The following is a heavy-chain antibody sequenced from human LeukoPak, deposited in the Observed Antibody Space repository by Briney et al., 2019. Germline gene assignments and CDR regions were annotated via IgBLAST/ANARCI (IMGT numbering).Heavy chain of an antibody. Sequence: ASVKVSCKASGYTFTSYDINWVRQATGQGLEWMGWMNPNSGNIGYAQKFQGRVTMTRNTSISTAYMELSSLRSEDTAVYYCARGLCSSTSCYLEWFDPWGQGTLVTVSS. CDR2: MNPNSGNI. J-gene: IGHJ5*02. CDR3: ARGLCSSTSCYLEWFDP. CDR1: GYTFTSYD. D-gene: IGHD2-2*01. V-gene: IGHV1-8*01.